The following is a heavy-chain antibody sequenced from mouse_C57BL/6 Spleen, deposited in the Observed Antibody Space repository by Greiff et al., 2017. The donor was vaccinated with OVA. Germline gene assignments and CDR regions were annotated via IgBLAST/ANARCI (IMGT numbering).Heavy chain of an antibody. CDR3: TRDEGTYYAMDY. CDR2: ISSGGDYI. CDR1: GFTFSSYA. Sequence: EVQLQESGEGLVKPGGSLKLSCAASGFTFSSYAMSWVRQTPEKRLEWVAYISSGGDYIFYADTVKGRFTISRDNARNTLYLQMSSLKSEDTAMYYCTRDEGTYYAMDYWGQGTSVTVSS. V-gene: IGHV5-9-1*02. D-gene: IGHD3-3*01. J-gene: IGHJ4*01.